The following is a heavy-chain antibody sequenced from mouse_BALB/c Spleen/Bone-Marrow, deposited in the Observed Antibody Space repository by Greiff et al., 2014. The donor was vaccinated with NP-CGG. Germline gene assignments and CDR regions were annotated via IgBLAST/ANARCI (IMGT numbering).Heavy chain of an antibody. V-gene: IGHV1-7*01. D-gene: IGHD2-3*01. J-gene: IGHJ3*01. CDR3: ARYDGYEAY. Sequence: QVHVKQSGAELAKPGASVKMSCKASGHTFTSYWMHWVKQRPGQGLEWIGYINPSTGYTEYKQKFKDKATLTADKSSSTAYMQLSSLTSEDSAVYYCARYDGYEAYWGQGTLVTVSA. CDR2: INPSTGYT. CDR1: GHTFTSYW.